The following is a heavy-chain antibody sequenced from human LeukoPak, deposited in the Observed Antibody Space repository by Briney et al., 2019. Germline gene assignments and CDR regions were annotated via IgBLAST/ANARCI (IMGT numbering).Heavy chain of an antibody. CDR1: GFTFSSYS. CDR2: ISSSSSYI. Sequence: PGGSLRLSCAASGFTFSSYSMNWVRQAPGKGLEWVSSISSSSSYIYYADSVKGRFTISRDNAKNSLYLQMNGLRAEDTAVYYCARKFDWLLAYYYYYGMDVWGKGTTVTVSS. CDR3: ARKFDWLLAYYYYYGMDV. J-gene: IGHJ6*04. V-gene: IGHV3-21*01. D-gene: IGHD3-9*01.